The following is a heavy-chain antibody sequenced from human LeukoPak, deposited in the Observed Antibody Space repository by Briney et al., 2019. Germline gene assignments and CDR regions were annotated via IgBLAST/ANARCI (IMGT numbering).Heavy chain of an antibody. V-gene: IGHV4-59*06. CDR3: ARDVVVTSSPDAFDI. J-gene: IGHJ3*02. D-gene: IGHD2-21*02. CDR2: ISDSGTT. Sequence: SETLSLTCSVSGGSINNYYWNWIRQHPGKGLEWIGYISDSGTTSYNPSLKSRVSISVATSNNQFSLRLSSVTAADTAVYYCARDVVVTSSPDAFDIWGQGTMVTVSS. CDR1: GGSINNYY.